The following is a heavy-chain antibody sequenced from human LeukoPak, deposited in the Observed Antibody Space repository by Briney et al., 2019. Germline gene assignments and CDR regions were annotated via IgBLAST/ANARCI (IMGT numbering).Heavy chain of an antibody. V-gene: IGHV1-69*13. CDR3: ARDVPREGEQWLPLDY. CDR2: IIPIFGTA. J-gene: IGHJ4*02. D-gene: IGHD6-19*01. CDR1: GGTFSSYA. Sequence: ASVKVSCKASGGTFSSYAISWVRQAPGQGLEWMGGIIPIFGTANYAQKFQGRVTITADESTSTAYMELSSLRPEDTAVYYCARDVPREGEQWLPLDYWGQGTLVTVSS.